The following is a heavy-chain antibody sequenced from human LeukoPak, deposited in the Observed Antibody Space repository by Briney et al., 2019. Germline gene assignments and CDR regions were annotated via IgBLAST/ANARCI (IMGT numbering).Heavy chain of an antibody. D-gene: IGHD7-27*01. CDR3: ARKGGDDAFDF. J-gene: IGHJ3*01. V-gene: IGHV4-4*07. CDR2: IYISGST. CDR1: GDSISYYY. Sequence: SQTLSLTCTVSGDSISYYYWSWIRQPAGKGLEWIGRIYISGSTNYNPSLKSRVTMSIDTSKNQFSLKLTSVTAADTAVYYCARKGGDDAFDFWGQGTMVTVSS.